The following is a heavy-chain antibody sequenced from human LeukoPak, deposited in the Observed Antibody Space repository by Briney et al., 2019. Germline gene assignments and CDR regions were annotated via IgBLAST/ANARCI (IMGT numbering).Heavy chain of an antibody. Sequence: GASVKVSCKASGYIFTGYYMHWVRQAPGQGLEWMGIINPSGGSTSYAQKFQGRVTMTRDTSTSTVYMELSSLKSEDTAIYYCARGDLTWFTCPRDYWGQGTLVTVSS. CDR2: INPSGGST. CDR3: ARGDLTWFTCPRDY. J-gene: IGHJ4*02. D-gene: IGHD3-10*01. CDR1: GYIFTGYY. V-gene: IGHV1-46*01.